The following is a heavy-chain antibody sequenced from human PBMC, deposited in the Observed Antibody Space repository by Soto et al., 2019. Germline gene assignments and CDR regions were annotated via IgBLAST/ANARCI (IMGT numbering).Heavy chain of an antibody. CDR1: GYTFTGDY. J-gene: IGHJ4*02. D-gene: IGHD1-26*01. Sequence: QVQLVQSGAEVKKPGASVSVSCKASGYTFTGDYLHWVRQAPGQGLEWMAWINPKSGYTKYAQKFQARVTLTRDPSISTAYMELRSLRSKDTAVYFCARYTGSNSLFDSWGQGTLVTVSS. CDR3: ARYTGSNSLFDS. V-gene: IGHV1-2*02. CDR2: INPKSGYT.